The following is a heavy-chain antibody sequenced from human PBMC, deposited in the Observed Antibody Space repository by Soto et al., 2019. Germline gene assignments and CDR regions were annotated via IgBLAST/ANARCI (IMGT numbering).Heavy chain of an antibody. J-gene: IGHJ4*02. CDR2: VDHRGTT. CDR3: ARHIGVTGTRGFGY. V-gene: IGHV4-4*02. Sequence: QVQLQESGPGLVKPSGTLSLTCAVSGASISDNNWWSWVRQPPVKGLEWIGEVDHRGTTTHNPALRSRVTISMDKSKSQISLTLSSVTAADSAVYYCARHIGVTGTRGFGYWGQGTLVTVS. D-gene: IGHD6-19*01. CDR1: GASISDNNW.